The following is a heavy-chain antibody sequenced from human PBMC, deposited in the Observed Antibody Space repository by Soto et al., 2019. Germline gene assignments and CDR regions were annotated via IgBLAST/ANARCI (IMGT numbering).Heavy chain of an antibody. CDR2: IYYSGST. CDR1: GGSISSGGYY. V-gene: IGHV4-31*03. J-gene: IGHJ4*02. CDR3: ARVWRDGVLDY. Sequence: KPSETLSLTCTVSGGSISSGGYYWSWIRQHPGKGLEWIGYIYYSGSTYYNPSLKSRVTISVDTSKNQFSLKLSSVTAADTAVYYCARVWRDGVLDYWGQGTLVTVSS. D-gene: IGHD4-17*01.